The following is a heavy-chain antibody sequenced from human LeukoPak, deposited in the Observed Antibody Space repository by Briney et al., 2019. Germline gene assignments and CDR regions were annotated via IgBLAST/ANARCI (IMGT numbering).Heavy chain of an antibody. J-gene: IGHJ4*02. V-gene: IGHV4-59*01. Sequence: KPSETLSLTCTVSGGSISSYYWSWIRQPPGKGLEWIGYIYYSGSTNYNPSLKSRVTMSVGTSKNQFSLKLSSVTAADTAVYYCAIHYYDSSGYYPFDYWGQGTLVTVSS. D-gene: IGHD3-22*01. CDR1: GGSISSYY. CDR2: IYYSGST. CDR3: AIHYYDSSGYYPFDY.